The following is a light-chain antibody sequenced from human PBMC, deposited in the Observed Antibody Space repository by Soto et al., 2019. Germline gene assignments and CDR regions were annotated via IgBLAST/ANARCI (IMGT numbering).Light chain of an antibody. J-gene: IGKJ5*01. Sequence: DIQMTQSPSSLSASVGDRVTITCRASQGISNYLAWYQQKPGKVPKLLIYAASTLQSGVPSRFSGSGSGTDFTLIISSLQPEDVATYYCQKYNSAPCTFGQGTRLEIK. V-gene: IGKV1-27*01. CDR2: AAS. CDR1: QGISNY. CDR3: QKYNSAPCT.